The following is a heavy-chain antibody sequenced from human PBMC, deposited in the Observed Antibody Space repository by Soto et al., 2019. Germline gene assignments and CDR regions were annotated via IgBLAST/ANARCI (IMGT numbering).Heavy chain of an antibody. CDR3: AILGYDSSGYYSPDAFDI. CDR2: ISAYNGNT. V-gene: IGHV1-18*04. J-gene: IGHJ3*02. D-gene: IGHD3-22*01. Sequence: GASVKVSCKASGYTFTSYGISWVRQAPGQVLGWMGWISAYNGNTNYAQKLQGRVTMTTDTSTSTAYMELRSLRSDDTAVYYCAILGYDSSGYYSPDAFDIWGQGTMVTVSS. CDR1: GYTFTSYG.